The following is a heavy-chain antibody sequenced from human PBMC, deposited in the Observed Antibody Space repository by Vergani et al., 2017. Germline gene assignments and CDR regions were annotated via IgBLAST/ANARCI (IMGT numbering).Heavy chain of an antibody. J-gene: IGHJ4*02. CDR3: ARLLLWFGVDY. D-gene: IGHD3-10*01. Sequence: QLQLQESGPGLVKPSETLSLTCTVSGGSISSGGYYWSWIRQHPGKGLEWIGYIYYSGSTYYNPSLKGRVTISVDTSKNQFSLKRSSVTAADTAVYYCARLLLWFGVDYGGQGTLVTVSS. CDR2: IYYSGST. CDR1: GGSISSGGYY. V-gene: IGHV4-31*03.